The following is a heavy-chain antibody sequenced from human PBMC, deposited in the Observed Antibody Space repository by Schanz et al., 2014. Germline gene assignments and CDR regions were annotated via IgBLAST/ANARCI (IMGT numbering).Heavy chain of an antibody. CDR3: ANELGATLFHWFDP. V-gene: IGHV3-23*01. CDR1: GITFSDYA. D-gene: IGHD1-26*01. CDR2: ISGSGGST. Sequence: EVQLLESGGALEQPGGSLRLSCAASGITFSDYAMSWVRQAPGKGLEWVSAISGSGGSTYYADSVKGRFTISRDNSKNTLYLPLNSLRAEVTALYYCANELGATLFHWFDPWGQGTLVTVSS. J-gene: IGHJ5*02.